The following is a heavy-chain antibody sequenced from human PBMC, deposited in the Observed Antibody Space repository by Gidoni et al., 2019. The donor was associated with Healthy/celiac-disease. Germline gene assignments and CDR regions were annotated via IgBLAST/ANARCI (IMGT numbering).Heavy chain of an antibody. J-gene: IGHJ6*02. D-gene: IGHD2-21*01. V-gene: IGHV3-33*01. CDR3: ARFVGTRDGMDV. Sequence: QVQLVESGGGVVQPGRSLRLSCAASGFTFSSYGMHWVRQAPGKGLEWVAVIWYDGSNKYYADSVKGRFTISRDNSKNTLYLQMNSLRDEDTAVYYCARFVGTRDGMDVWGQGTTVTVSS. CDR2: IWYDGSNK. CDR1: GFTFSSYG.